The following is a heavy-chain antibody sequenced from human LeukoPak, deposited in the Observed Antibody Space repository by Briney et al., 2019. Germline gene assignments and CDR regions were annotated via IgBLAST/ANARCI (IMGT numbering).Heavy chain of an antibody. D-gene: IGHD2-2*01. CDR1: GFTFSSYA. Sequence: GRSLRLSCAASGFTFSSYAMHWVRQAPGKGLEWVAFIRYDGSNKYYADSVKGRFTISRGNSKNTLYLQMNSLRAEDTAVYYCARGYCSSTSCLRDYWYFDLWGRGTLVTVSS. CDR3: ARGYCSSTSCLRDYWYFDL. J-gene: IGHJ2*01. V-gene: IGHV3-30*04. CDR2: IRYDGSNK.